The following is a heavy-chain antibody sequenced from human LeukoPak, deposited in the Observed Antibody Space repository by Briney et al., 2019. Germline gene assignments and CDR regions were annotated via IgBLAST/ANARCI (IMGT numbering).Heavy chain of an antibody. V-gene: IGHV3-23*01. D-gene: IGHD3-10*01. J-gene: IGHJ4*02. CDR3: AKRGVVIRGILVIGYHQEAYHYDF. CDR2: MSGSGGST. CDR1: GFTFSSYA. Sequence: GGSLRLSCAASGFTFSSYAMSWVRQAPGKGLEWVSSMSGSGGSTYYADSVKGRFTISRDDSKNTLYLQMNSLRAEDTAVYFCAKRGVVIRGILVIGYHQEAYHYDFWGQGVLVTVSS.